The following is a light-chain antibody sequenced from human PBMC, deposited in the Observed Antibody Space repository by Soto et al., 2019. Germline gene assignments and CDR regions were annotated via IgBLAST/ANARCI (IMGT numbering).Light chain of an antibody. Sequence: QSALTQPASVSGSPGQSITISCSETSSGIGTYNYVSWYQLHPGKVPKLIIYEVNNRPSGIPERFSGSNSGNTATLTISGTQAMDEADYYCQAWDSSTTVVFGGGTQLTVL. J-gene: IGLJ2*01. CDR1: SSGIGTYNY. CDR3: QAWDSSTTVV. V-gene: IGLV2-14*01. CDR2: EVN.